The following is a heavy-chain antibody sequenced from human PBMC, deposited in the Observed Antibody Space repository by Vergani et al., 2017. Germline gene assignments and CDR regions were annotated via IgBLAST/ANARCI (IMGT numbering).Heavy chain of an antibody. Sequence: EVQLVESGGGLVKPGGSLRLSCAASGFTFSNAWMNWVRQAPGKGLEWVGRIKSKTDGGTTDYAAPVKGRFTISRDDSKNTLYLQMNSLKPEDTAVYYCTTGLWGDGFNRVYWGQGTLVTVSS. D-gene: IGHD5-24*01. CDR1: GFTFSNAW. CDR2: IKSKTDGGTT. CDR3: TTGLWGDGFNRVY. J-gene: IGHJ4*02. V-gene: IGHV3-15*07.